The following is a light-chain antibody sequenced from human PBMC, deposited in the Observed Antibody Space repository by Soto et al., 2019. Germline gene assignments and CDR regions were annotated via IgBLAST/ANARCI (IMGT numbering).Light chain of an antibody. Sequence: QSVLTQPPSVSGAPGQRVTISCTGSSSNIGTGYDVHWYQQLPGAAPKLLIYGNTKRPSGVPDRFSGSKSGTSAALAINGLQAEDEADYHCQSYDNSLSVWVFGGGTKLTVL. CDR1: SSNIGTGYD. CDR2: GNT. J-gene: IGLJ3*02. V-gene: IGLV1-40*01. CDR3: QSYDNSLSVWV.